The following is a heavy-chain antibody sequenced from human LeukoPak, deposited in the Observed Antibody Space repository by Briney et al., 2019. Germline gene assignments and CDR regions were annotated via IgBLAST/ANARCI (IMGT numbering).Heavy chain of an antibody. CDR3: ARLGGRWLHLDRDFDY. CDR1: GYSFTSYW. D-gene: IGHD5-24*01. CDR2: IYPGDSDT. Sequence: GESLKISCKGSGYSFTSYWIGWVRQMPGKGLEWMGIIYPGDSDTRYSPSFQGQVTISADKSISTASLQWSSLKASDTAMYYCARLGGRWLHLDRDFDYWGQGTLVTVSS. J-gene: IGHJ4*02. V-gene: IGHV5-51*01.